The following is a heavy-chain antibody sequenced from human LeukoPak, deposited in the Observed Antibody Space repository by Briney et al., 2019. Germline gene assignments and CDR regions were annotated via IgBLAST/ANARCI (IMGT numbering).Heavy chain of an antibody. CDR3: ARYDSVSYYYFDY. V-gene: IGHV4-34*01. CDR2: INHSGST. J-gene: IGHJ4*02. D-gene: IGHD1-26*01. Sequence: ASETLSLTCAVYGGSFSGYYWSWIRQPPGKGLEWIGEINHSGSTNYNPSLKSRVTISVDTSKNQFSLKLSSVTAADTAVYYCARYDSVSYYYFDYWGQGTLVTVSS. CDR1: GGSFSGYY.